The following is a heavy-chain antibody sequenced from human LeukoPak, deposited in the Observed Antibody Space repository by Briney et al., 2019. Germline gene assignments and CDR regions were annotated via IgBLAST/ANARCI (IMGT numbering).Heavy chain of an antibody. Sequence: SETLSLTCTVSGGSISSYYWSWIRQPAGKGLEWIGRIYTHASTTYIPSLTTRVTMSVDTSKNQFSLKLSSVPAADTAVYYCARVVLRFLESDAFDIWGQGTMVTVSS. CDR1: GGSISSYY. J-gene: IGHJ3*02. V-gene: IGHV4-4*07. CDR3: ARVVLRFLESDAFDI. CDR2: IYTHAST. D-gene: IGHD3-3*01.